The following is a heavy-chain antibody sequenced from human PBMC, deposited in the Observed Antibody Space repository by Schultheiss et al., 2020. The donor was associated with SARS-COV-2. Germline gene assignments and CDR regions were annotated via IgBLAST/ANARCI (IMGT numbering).Heavy chain of an antibody. CDR2: IYHSGST. Sequence: SETLSLTCAVSGGSISSSNWWSWVRQPPGKGLEWIGEIYHSGSTNYNPSLKSRVTISVDKSKNQFSLKLSSVTAADTAVYYCARGSYSSSWYWYFQHWGQGTLVTVSS. CDR1: GGSISSSNW. J-gene: IGHJ1*01. D-gene: IGHD6-13*01. CDR3: ARGSYSSSWYWYFQH. V-gene: IGHV4-4*02.